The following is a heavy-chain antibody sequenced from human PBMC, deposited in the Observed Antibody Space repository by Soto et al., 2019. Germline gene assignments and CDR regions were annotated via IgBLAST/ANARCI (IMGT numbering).Heavy chain of an antibody. J-gene: IGHJ6*02. CDR2: IESGGTA. D-gene: IGHD2-21*02. CDR3: AKDLGPLKLLNYVFYGLDV. Sequence: SLRLSCNASGFTVSSSYMSWVRQAPGMGLEWVAVIESGGTAHYADSVKGRFTISRDNPNNIIYLQLHTLRAEDTAVYYCAKDLGPLKLLNYVFYGLDVWRQGTTVTVSS. CDR1: GFTVSSSY. V-gene: IGHV3-53*01.